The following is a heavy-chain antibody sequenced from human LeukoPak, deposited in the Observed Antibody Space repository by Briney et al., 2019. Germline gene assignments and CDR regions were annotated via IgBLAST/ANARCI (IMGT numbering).Heavy chain of an antibody. D-gene: IGHD4-23*01. CDR3: ARPTTVVTPNDAFDI. CDR2: IYYSGST. Sequence: SETLSLTCTVSGGSISSYYWSWIRQPPGKGLEWIGYIYYSGSTNYNPSLKSRVTISVDTSKNQFSLKLSSVTAADTAVYYCARPTTVVTPNDAFDIWGQGTMVTVSS. CDR1: GGSISSYY. V-gene: IGHV4-59*01. J-gene: IGHJ3*02.